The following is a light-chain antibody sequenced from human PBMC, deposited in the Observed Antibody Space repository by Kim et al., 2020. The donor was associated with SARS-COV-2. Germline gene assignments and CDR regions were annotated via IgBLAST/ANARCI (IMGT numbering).Light chain of an antibody. V-gene: IGKV1-33*01. CDR1: QDIHKY. Sequence: SASVGDRVTITCQANQDIHKYLNWYQQKPGKAPTLLIYDASNLETGVPSRFSGSVSETYFTFTITSLQPEDIATYYCQHFASIPYSFGQGTKLEIK. CDR2: DAS. J-gene: IGKJ2*03. CDR3: QHFASIPYS.